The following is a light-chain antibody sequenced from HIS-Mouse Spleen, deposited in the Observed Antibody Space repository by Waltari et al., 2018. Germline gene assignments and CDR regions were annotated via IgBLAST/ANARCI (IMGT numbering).Light chain of an antibody. CDR3: SSYTSSSTPYV. CDR2: EVS. V-gene: IGLV2-14*01. J-gene: IGLJ1*01. CDR1: SSAVGGYNY. Sequence: QSALTQPASVSGSPGQSITISCTGTSSAVGGYNYVSWYHKHPGKAPKLMIYEVSNRPSGVSNRFSGSKSGNTASLTISGLQAEDEADYYCSSYTSSSTPYVFGTGTKVTVL.